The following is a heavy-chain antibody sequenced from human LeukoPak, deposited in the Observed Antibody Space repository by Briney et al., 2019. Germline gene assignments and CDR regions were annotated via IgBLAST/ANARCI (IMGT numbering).Heavy chain of an antibody. D-gene: IGHD2-15*01. CDR2: IIPILGIA. CDR1: GGTFSSYA. Sequence: SVKVSCKASGGTFSSYAISWVRQAPGQGLEWMGRIIPILGIANYAQKFQGRVTITADKSTSTAYMELSSLRSEDTAVYYCVRGQDRRGAFDIWGQGTMVTVSS. V-gene: IGHV1-69*04. CDR3: VRGQDRRGAFDI. J-gene: IGHJ3*02.